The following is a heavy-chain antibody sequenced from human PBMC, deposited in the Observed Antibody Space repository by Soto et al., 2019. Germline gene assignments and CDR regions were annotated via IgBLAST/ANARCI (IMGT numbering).Heavy chain of an antibody. D-gene: IGHD2-2*01. CDR2: ISGSGGST. CDR3: AKETYIVVVPAVTNWFDP. V-gene: IGHV3-23*01. J-gene: IGHJ5*02. Sequence: EVQLLESGGGLVQPGGSLRLSCAASGFTFSSYAMSWVRQAPGKGLEWVSAISGSGGSTYYADSVKGRFTISRDNSKNTRYLQMNGLSAEDTAVSHCAKETYIVVVPAVTNWFDPWGQGSLVSVSS. CDR1: GFTFSSYA.